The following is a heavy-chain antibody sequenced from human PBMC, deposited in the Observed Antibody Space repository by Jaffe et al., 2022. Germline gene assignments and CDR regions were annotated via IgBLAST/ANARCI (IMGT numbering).Heavy chain of an antibody. Sequence: QITLKESGPTLVKPTQTLTLTCTFSGFSLSTSGVGVGWIRQPPGKALEWLALIYWNDDKRYSPSLKSRLTITKDTSKNQVVLTMTNMDPVDTATYYCAHRMDYGDYRDYWGQGTLVTVSS. CDR1: GFSLSTSGVG. J-gene: IGHJ4*02. CDR3: AHRMDYGDYRDY. V-gene: IGHV2-5*01. CDR2: IYWNDDK. D-gene: IGHD4-17*01.